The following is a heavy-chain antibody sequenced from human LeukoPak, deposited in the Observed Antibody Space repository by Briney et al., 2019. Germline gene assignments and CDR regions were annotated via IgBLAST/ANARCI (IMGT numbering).Heavy chain of an antibody. CDR1: GYTFSSHG. J-gene: IGHJ5*02. CDR2: ISSYNGNT. V-gene: IGHV1-18*01. CDR3: ARDQYYDSKGWFDP. Sequence: GASVKVSCKASGYTFSSHGISWVRQAPGQGLEWMGWISSYNGNTNYAQKFQGRVTMTTDTSTSTAYMDLRSLRSDDTAVYYCARDQYYDSKGWFDPWGQGTLVTVFS. D-gene: IGHD3-22*01.